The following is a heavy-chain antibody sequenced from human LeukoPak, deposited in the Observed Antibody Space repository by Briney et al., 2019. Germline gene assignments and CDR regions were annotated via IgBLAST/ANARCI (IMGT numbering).Heavy chain of an antibody. V-gene: IGHV1-69*06. CDR1: GGTFSSYA. J-gene: IGHJ6*03. CDR3: ARLYYGSYYYYMDV. CDR2: IISIFGTA. D-gene: IGHD3-10*01. Sequence: SVKVSCKASGGTFSSYAISWVRQAPGHGLEWMGGIISIFGTANYAQKFQGRVTSTADKSTNTAYMELSSLRSEDTAVYYGARLYYGSYYYYMDVWGKGTTVTVSS.